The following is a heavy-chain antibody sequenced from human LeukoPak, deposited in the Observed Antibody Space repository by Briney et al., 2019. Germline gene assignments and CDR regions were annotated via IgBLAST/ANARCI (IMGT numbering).Heavy chain of an antibody. CDR1: GGSISSGGYY. V-gene: IGHV4-31*03. CDR3: ARGSDFWGGYYIDY. J-gene: IGHJ4*02. Sequence: PSETLSLTCTVSGGSISSGGYYWSWIRQHPGKGLEWIGYIYYSGSTYYNPSLKSRVTISVDTSKNQFSLKLSSVTAADTAVYYCARGSDFWGGYYIDYWGQGTLVTVSS. D-gene: IGHD3-3*01. CDR2: IYYSGST.